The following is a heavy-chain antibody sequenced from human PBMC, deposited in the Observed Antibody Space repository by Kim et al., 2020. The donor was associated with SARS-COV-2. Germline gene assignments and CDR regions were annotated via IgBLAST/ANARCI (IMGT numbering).Heavy chain of an antibody. J-gene: IGHJ4*02. Sequence: SETLSLTCTVSGDSISSSSNYWALIRQPPGKGLEWIGNVYNTGSTYYNPSLRSRLTMSVDASKNHFSLTLSSVTVADTAIYFCAASISAQFDYWGQGIL. CDR2: VYNTGST. D-gene: IGHD6-6*01. CDR3: AASISAQFDY. CDR1: GDSISSSSNY. V-gene: IGHV4-39*01.